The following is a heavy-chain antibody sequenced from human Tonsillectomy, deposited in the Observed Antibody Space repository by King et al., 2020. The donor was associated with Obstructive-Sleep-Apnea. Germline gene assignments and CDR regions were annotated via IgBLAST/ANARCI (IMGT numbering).Heavy chain of an antibody. D-gene: IGHD6-6*01. V-gene: IGHV4-39*07. CDR2: ILYSGGT. CDR3: ARVGYGSSFGMDV. Sequence: QLQESGPGLVKPSETLSLTCTVSGDSISSGFYSWGWIRQPPGKGPEWIGTILYSGGTNYSPSLMSRVTMSVDRSKNLLSLSLTSVTAADTAVYFCARVGYGSSFGMDVWGQGTTVTVSS. J-gene: IGHJ6*02. CDR1: GDSISSGFYS.